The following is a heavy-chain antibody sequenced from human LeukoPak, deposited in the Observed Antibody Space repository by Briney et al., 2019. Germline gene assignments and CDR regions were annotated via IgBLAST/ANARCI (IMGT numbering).Heavy chain of an antibody. Sequence: SETLSLTCTVSGGSIGSSSYYWGWIRQPPGKGLEWIGSIYYSGSTYYNPSLKSRVTISVDTSKDQFSLKLSSVTAADTAVYYCARIAGGLYFYYYYMDVWGKGTTVTVSS. CDR3: ARIAGGLYFYYYYMDV. CDR1: GGSIGSSSYY. V-gene: IGHV4-39*07. J-gene: IGHJ6*03. CDR2: IYYSGST. D-gene: IGHD3-16*01.